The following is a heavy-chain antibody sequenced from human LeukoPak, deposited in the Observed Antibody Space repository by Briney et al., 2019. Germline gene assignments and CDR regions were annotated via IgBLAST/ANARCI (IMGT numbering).Heavy chain of an antibody. CDR3: ARLSGSGRFDY. Sequence: PGGSLRLSCAASGFIFDDFAMHWVRHAPGKGLEWVSSVSWNSGNIDYADSVKGRFTISRDNAQNSLYLQMNSLRAEDTALYFCARLSGSGRFDYWGQGTLVTVSS. V-gene: IGHV3-9*01. CDR2: VSWNSGNI. J-gene: IGHJ4*02. CDR1: GFIFDDFA. D-gene: IGHD5-12*01.